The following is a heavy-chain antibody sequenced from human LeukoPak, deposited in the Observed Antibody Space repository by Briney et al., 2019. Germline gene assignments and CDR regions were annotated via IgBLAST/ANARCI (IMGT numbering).Heavy chain of an antibody. CDR2: ISYDVGVK. J-gene: IGHJ4*02. CDR1: GFNFHNYV. D-gene: IGHD3-10*01. Sequence: GGSLRLSCAASGFNFHNYVIHWVRQAPGKGLEWVAVISYDVGVKYHADSVKGRFTISRDSSSKTVYLQMNSLRTEDTAVYYCVREGYYHSGSLPTFYFDYWGQGTLVTVSS. V-gene: IGHV3-30-3*01. CDR3: VREGYYHSGSLPTFYFDY.